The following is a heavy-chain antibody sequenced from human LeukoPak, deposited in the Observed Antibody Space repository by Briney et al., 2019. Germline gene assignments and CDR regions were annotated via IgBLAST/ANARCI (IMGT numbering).Heavy chain of an antibody. CDR1: GYTFTSCD. D-gene: IGHD6-19*01. CDR3: TRGSSGRRDN. J-gene: IGHJ4*02. Sequence: ASVKVSCKASGYTFTSCDINWVRQATGQGLEWMGWMNPNSGNTGYGQSFQGRITMTRAISIGTAYMELSNLTSEDTAIYYCTRGSSGRRDNWGQGTLVTVSA. CDR2: MNPNSGNT. V-gene: IGHV1-8*01.